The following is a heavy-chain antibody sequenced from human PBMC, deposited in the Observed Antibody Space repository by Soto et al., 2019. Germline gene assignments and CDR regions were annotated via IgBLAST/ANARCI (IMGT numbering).Heavy chain of an antibody. J-gene: IGHJ6*02. CDR3: ARVEGAYCSGGSCYFWDYYYYGMDV. CDR2: ISSSSSTI. Sequence: GSLRLSCAASGFTFRSYSMNGVRQAPGKGLEWVSYISSSSSTIYYADSVKGRFTISRDNAKNSLYLQMNSLRDEDTAVYYCARVEGAYCSGGSCYFWDYYYYGMDVWGQGTTVTVSS. D-gene: IGHD2-15*01. V-gene: IGHV3-48*02. CDR1: GFTFRSYS.